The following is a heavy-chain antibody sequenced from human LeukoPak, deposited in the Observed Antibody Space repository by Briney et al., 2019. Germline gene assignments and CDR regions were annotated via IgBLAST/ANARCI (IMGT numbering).Heavy chain of an antibody. Sequence: SETLSLTCTVSGGSISSYYWSWLRQPPGEGLEWFGRIYFTGSTNYNPSLKSRVTMSLDTSKKQFSLNMSSVTAADTAVYYCASIRFLERLHTKKYYYYYMDVWGKGTTVTVSS. CDR3: ASIRFLERLHTKKYYYYYMDV. CDR1: GGSISSYY. V-gene: IGHV4-4*07. CDR2: IYFTGST. J-gene: IGHJ6*03. D-gene: IGHD3-3*01.